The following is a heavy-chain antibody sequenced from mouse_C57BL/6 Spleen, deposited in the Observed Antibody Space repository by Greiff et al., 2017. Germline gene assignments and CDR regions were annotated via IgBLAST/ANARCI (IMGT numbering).Heavy chain of an antibody. Sequence: VQLNGSVAELLRPGASVKLSSPASGFNIKNTYMPWVKQRPERGLGWIGRIDPANGNPKYAPKFQGKATRTADTSSNTADLQLNSLTSKDTAIDYCARDGYDGFAYWGQGTLVTVSA. CDR3: ARDGYDGFAY. CDR1: GFNIKNTY. D-gene: IGHD2-2*01. CDR2: IDPANGNP. V-gene: IGHV14-3*01. J-gene: IGHJ3*01.